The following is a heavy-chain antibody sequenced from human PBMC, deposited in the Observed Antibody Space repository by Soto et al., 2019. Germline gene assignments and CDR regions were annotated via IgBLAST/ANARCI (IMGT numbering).Heavy chain of an antibody. J-gene: IGHJ6*02. Sequence: QEQLLQSGAEVRKPGSSVKVSCKASGGTFNNYAVSWVRQAPGQGLEWMGGIIPMFETVNYAQRFQGRLTIAADESKNTAYMELTSLTSADTAIYFCARGLRTGNYGMDVWGQGTTVTVSS. CDR1: GGTFNNYA. V-gene: IGHV1-69*01. CDR2: IIPMFETV. CDR3: ARGLRTGNYGMDV. D-gene: IGHD2-15*01.